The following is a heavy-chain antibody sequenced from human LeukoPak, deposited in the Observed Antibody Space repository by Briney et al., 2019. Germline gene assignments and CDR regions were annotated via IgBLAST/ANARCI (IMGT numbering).Heavy chain of an antibody. CDR2: ISYDGSNK. CDR1: GFTFSSYA. V-gene: IGHV3-30-3*01. D-gene: IGHD3-3*01. J-gene: IGHJ6*03. Sequence: GGSLRLSCAASGFTFSSYAVHWVRQAPGKGLEWVAVISYDGSNKYYADSVKGRFTIPRDNSKNTLYLQMNSLRAEDTAVYYCAKAGGQALEWLSNYYMDVWGKGTTVTVSS. CDR3: AKAGGQALEWLSNYYMDV.